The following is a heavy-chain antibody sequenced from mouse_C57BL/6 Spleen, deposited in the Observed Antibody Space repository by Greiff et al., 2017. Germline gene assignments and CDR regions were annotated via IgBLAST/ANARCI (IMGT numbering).Heavy chain of an antibody. CDR3: ARDDSPCGMAMGY. CDR1: GYTFTGYW. Sequence: VQLQQSGAELMKPGASVTLSCKATGYTFTGYWIEWVKQRPGHGLEWIGEILTGSGSTNYNEKFKGKGTFTADTSTNTAYMQLGSLTTEDSGIYFCARDDSPCGMAMGYWGQGTSVTVSS. J-gene: IGHJ4*01. CDR2: ILTGSGST. D-gene: IGHD6-2*01. V-gene: IGHV1-9*01.